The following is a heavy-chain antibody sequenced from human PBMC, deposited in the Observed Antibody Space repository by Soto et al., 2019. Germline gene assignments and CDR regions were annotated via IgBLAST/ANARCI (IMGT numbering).Heavy chain of an antibody. V-gene: IGHV3-23*01. CDR2: ISGSGGAT. J-gene: IGHJ5*02. CDR1: GFTFSSYA. CDR3: AKAGRPYYDLWSENRFDP. D-gene: IGHD3-3*01. Sequence: GGSLRLSCAASGFTFSSYAMTWVRQAPGKGLEWVSSISGSGGATYYADSVKGRFTISRDDSRSTLHLQMNSLRADDTALYYCAKAGRPYYDLWSENRFDPWGQGTLVTVSS.